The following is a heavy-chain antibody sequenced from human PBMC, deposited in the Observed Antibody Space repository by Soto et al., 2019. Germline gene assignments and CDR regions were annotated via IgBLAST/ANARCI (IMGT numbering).Heavy chain of an antibody. Sequence: QVQLMQSGAEVKKPGASVKVSCKASGDTFTDYYIHWVRQAPGQGLEWMGTVNPSGGHTTYAQHGLGRVTMTRDTSTSTLYTELTSLTSDDTAIYYCARVGNVLVVTAALHYWGQGTLVTVSS. D-gene: IGHD2-21*02. J-gene: IGHJ4*02. V-gene: IGHV1-46*01. CDR3: ARVGNVLVVTAALHY. CDR1: GDTFTDYY. CDR2: VNPSGGHT.